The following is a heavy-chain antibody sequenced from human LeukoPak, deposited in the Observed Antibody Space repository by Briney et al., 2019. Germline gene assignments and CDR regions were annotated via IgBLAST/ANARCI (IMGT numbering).Heavy chain of an antibody. CDR3: ARFREELRYFDWLHNWFDP. J-gene: IGHJ5*02. V-gene: IGHV1-46*01. CDR1: GYTFTSYY. Sequence: GASVKVSCKASGYTFTSYYMHWVRQAPGQGLEWMGIINPSGGSTSYAQKFQGRVTITADESTSTAYMELSSLRSEDTAVYYCARFREELRYFDWLHNWFDPWGQGTLVTVSS. D-gene: IGHD3-9*01. CDR2: INPSGGST.